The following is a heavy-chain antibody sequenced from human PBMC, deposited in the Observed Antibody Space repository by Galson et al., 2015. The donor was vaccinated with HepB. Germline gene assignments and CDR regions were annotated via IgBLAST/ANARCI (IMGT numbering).Heavy chain of an antibody. CDR2: TYYRSKWYN. Sequence: CAISGDSVSSNSAAWNWIRQSPSRGLEWLGRTYYRSKWYNDYAVSVKSRITINPDTSKNQFSLQLNSVTPEDTAVYYCARDRRAAGTFYYYYGMDVWGQGTTVTVSS. V-gene: IGHV6-1*01. D-gene: IGHD6-13*01. CDR1: GDSVSSNSAA. J-gene: IGHJ6*02. CDR3: ARDRRAAGTFYYYYGMDV.